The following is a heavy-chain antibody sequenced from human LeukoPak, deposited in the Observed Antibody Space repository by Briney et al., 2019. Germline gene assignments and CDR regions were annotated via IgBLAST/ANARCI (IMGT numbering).Heavy chain of an antibody. CDR3: ARGPNTYYCDSSTINYYYYMDV. J-gene: IGHJ6*03. Sequence: GGSLRLSCAASGFTFSSYWMSWVRQAPGKGLEWVANIKQDGSEKYYVDSVKGRFTISRDNAKNSLYLQMNSLRAEDTAVYYCARGPNTYYCDSSTINYYYYMDVWGKGTTVTVSS. CDR2: IKQDGSEK. D-gene: IGHD3-22*01. CDR1: GFTFSSYW. V-gene: IGHV3-7*01.